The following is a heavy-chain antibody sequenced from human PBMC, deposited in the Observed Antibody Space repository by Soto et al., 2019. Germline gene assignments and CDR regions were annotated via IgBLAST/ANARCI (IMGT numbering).Heavy chain of an antibody. CDR2: ISAYNGNT. CDR1: GYTFTSYG. CDR3: ARVSLFYDSSGYYHGQIDAAFDY. Sequence: ASVKVSCKASGYTFTSYGISWVRQAPGQGLEWMGWISAYNGNTNYAQKLQGRVTMTTDTSTSTAYMELRSLRSDDTAVYYCARVSLFYDSSGYYHGQIDAAFDYWGQGTLVTVSS. J-gene: IGHJ4*02. D-gene: IGHD3-22*01. V-gene: IGHV1-18*01.